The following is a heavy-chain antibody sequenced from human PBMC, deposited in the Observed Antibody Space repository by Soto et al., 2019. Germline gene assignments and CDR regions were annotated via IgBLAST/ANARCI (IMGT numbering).Heavy chain of an antibody. Sequence: PSETLSLTCTVSGGSISSYYWSWIRQPPGKGPEWIGYIYYSGSTNYNPSLKSRVTISVDTSKNQFSLKLSSVTAADTAVYYCARDNGYYDILTGYYYGMDVWGQGTTVTVSS. CDR1: GGSISSYY. CDR3: ARDNGYYDILTGYYYGMDV. D-gene: IGHD3-9*01. V-gene: IGHV4-59*01. CDR2: IYYSGST. J-gene: IGHJ6*02.